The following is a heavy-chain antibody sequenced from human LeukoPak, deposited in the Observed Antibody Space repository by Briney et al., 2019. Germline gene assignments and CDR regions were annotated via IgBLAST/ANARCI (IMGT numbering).Heavy chain of an antibody. CDR2: IYYSGST. J-gene: IGHJ4*02. CDR3: ASYYYDSSFFDY. V-gene: IGHV4-39*01. CDR1: GGSISSSSYY. Sequence: SETLSLTCTVSGGSISSSSYYWGWIRQPPGKGLEWIGSIYYSGSTYYNPSLKSRVTISVDTSENQFSLKLSSVTAADTAVYYCASYYYDSSFFDYWGQGTLVTVSS. D-gene: IGHD3-22*01.